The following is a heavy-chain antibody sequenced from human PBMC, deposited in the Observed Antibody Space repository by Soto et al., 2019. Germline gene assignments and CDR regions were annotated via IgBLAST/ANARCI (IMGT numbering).Heavy chain of an antibody. CDR1: GYTFTSYG. Sequence: ASVKVSCKASGYTFTSYGISWVRQAPGQGLEWMGWISAHNGNTNYAQKLQGRVTMTTDTSTSTAYMELRSLRSDDTAVYYCASSITIWGLVIPYYYYGMDVWGQGTTVTVSS. CDR3: ASSITIWGLVIPYYYYGMDV. D-gene: IGHD3-3*01. V-gene: IGHV1-18*01. J-gene: IGHJ6*02. CDR2: ISAHNGNT.